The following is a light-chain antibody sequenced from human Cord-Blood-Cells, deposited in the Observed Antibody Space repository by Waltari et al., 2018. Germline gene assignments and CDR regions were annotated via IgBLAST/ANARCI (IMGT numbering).Light chain of an antibody. J-gene: IGKJ3*01. Sequence: DIQMTQSPSSLSASVGDRVTITCRASQSISSYLNWYQQKPGKAPKLLIYAASSLQSGVPSRFSGSGSGTDFTLYISSLQPEDFATYYCQQSYSTPLFTFGPGTKVDIK. CDR3: QQSYSTPLFT. V-gene: IGKV1-39*01. CDR1: QSISSY. CDR2: AAS.